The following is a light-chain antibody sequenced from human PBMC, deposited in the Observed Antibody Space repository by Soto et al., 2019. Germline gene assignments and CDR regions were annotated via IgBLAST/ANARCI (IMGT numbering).Light chain of an antibody. CDR3: QQYNNWPPVT. J-gene: IGKJ5*01. CDR2: AAS. Sequence: EIVMTQSPGTLSVSPGERATLSCRASQSVNINLAWYQQKPGQAPRLLIYAASTRATGIPGRFSGSGSGTDFTLTISSLQSEDFAVYYCQQYNNWPPVTFGQGTRLEIK. CDR1: QSVNIN. V-gene: IGKV3-15*01.